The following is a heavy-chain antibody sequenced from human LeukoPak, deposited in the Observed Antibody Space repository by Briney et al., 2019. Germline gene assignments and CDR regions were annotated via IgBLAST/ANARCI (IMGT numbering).Heavy chain of an antibody. CDR2: INHSGST. Sequence: KPSETLSLTCAVYGGSFSGYYWSWIRQPPGKGLEWFGEINHSGSTSYNPSLKSRVTISVDTSKNQFSLKLSSVTVADTAVYYCARGAITMVRGVRFDYWGQGTLVTVSS. D-gene: IGHD3-10*01. V-gene: IGHV4-34*01. J-gene: IGHJ4*02. CDR1: GGSFSGYY. CDR3: ARGAITMVRGVRFDY.